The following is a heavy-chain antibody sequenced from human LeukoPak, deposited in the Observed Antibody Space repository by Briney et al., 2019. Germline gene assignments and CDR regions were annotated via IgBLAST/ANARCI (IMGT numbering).Heavy chain of an antibody. CDR1: GFNLRSYE. CDR3: ARDAPLDY. CDR2: ISSTGTTI. J-gene: IGHJ4*02. Sequence: PGGSLRLSCAASGFNLRSYEINWVRQAPGKGLEWLSTISSTGTTIYYTNSVKGRFTISRDNAKNSVYLHMSSLRAEDTAMYYCARDAPLDYWGQGTLVTVSS. V-gene: IGHV3-48*03.